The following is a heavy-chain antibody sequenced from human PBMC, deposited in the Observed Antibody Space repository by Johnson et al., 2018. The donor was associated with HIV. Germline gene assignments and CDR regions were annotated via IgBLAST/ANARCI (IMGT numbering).Heavy chain of an antibody. CDR3: ARERIGYSSSVDAFDI. Sequence: MQLVESGGGVVRPGGSLRLSCAASGFTFDDYGMSWVRQAPGKGLEWVSGINWNGGSTGYADSVKGRFPITRDNAKNTLYLQKNSRRAEDAALYYCARERIGYSSSVDAFDIWGQGTMVTVSS. CDR1: GFTFDDYG. D-gene: IGHD6-13*01. J-gene: IGHJ3*02. V-gene: IGHV3-20*04. CDR2: INWNGGST.